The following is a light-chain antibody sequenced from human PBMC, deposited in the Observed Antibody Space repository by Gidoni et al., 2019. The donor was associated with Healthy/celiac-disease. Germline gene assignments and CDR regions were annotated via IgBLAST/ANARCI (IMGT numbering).Light chain of an antibody. V-gene: IGKV1-39*01. CDR3: QQSYSTPYT. CDR2: AAS. CDR1: QSISTY. J-gene: IGKJ2*01. Sequence: IQMTPSPSSLSASVGDRVTITFRASQSISTYLNWYQQKPGKAPKLLIYAASSLQSGVPSRFSGSGSGTDFTLTISSLQPEDFATYYCQQSYSTPYTFGQGTKLEIK.